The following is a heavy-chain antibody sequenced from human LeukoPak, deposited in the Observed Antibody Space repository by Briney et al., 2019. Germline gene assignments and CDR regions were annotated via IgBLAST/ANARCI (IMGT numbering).Heavy chain of an antibody. D-gene: IGHD2-2*01. J-gene: IGHJ5*01. CDR3: AKDRHAPGRYCSSTSCFPFDS. CDR2: ISWNSGSI. CDR1: GFTFDDYA. Sequence: GGSLRLSCAASGFTFDDYAMHWIRQAPGKGLEWVSGISWNSGSIGYADSVKGRFTISRDNAKNSLYLQMNSLRAEDTALYYCAKDRHAPGRYCSSTSCFPFDSWGQGTLVTVSS. V-gene: IGHV3-9*01.